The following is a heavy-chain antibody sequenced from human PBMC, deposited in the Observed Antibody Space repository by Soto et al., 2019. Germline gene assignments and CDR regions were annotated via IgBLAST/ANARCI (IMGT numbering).Heavy chain of an antibody. CDR2: MIPLYGTV. CDR1: GGTFHSYG. V-gene: IGHV1-69*06. J-gene: IGHJ4*02. D-gene: IGHD3-16*02. Sequence: HLAQSGAEVQKPGSSVTVSCTASGGTFHSYGISWVRQAPGQGLDWMGVMIPLYGTVNYAEKFQGRVSIPADKSTSTAYMDLNSLRSDDTAVYYCARVRVFRGVIPSHFGLWGQRTQVTVSS. CDR3: ARVRVFRGVIPSHFGL.